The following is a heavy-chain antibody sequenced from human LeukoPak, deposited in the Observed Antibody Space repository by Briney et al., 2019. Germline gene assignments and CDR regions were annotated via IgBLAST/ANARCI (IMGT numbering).Heavy chain of an antibody. V-gene: IGHV4-59*01. Sequence: SETQSLTCTVSGGSISSYYWSWIRQPPGKGLEWIGYIYYSGSTNYNPSLKSRVTISVDTSKNQFSLKLSSVTAADTAVYYCARGPHHGYCSSTSCYLSYYYMDVWGKGTTVTVSS. D-gene: IGHD2-2*03. CDR2: IYYSGST. J-gene: IGHJ6*03. CDR3: ARGPHHGYCSSTSCYLSYYYMDV. CDR1: GGSISSYY.